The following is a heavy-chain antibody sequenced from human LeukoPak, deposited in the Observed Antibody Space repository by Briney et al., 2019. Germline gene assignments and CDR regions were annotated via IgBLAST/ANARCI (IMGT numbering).Heavy chain of an antibody. Sequence: GGSLRLSCAASGFTFSSYSMNWVRQAPGKGLEWVSSVSTSSSYIHYADSVKGRFTISRDNAKKSLYLQMNSLRAEDTAVYYCASSGYSYGPAAYYFDYWGQGTLVTVSS. D-gene: IGHD5-18*01. J-gene: IGHJ4*02. CDR3: ASSGYSYGPAAYYFDY. V-gene: IGHV3-21*01. CDR1: GFTFSSYS. CDR2: VSTSSSYI.